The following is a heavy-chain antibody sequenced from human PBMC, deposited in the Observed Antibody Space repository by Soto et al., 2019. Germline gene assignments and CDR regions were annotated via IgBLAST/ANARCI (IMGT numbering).Heavy chain of an antibody. CDR3: ARDGGFGMDV. CDR2: IYSGGST. D-gene: IGHD3-16*01. V-gene: IGHV3-53*01. CDR1: GFTVNKNY. J-gene: IGHJ6*02. Sequence: GESLKISCAASGFTVNKNYMTWVRQAPGKGLEWVSLIYSGGSTFYADSVKGRFTISRDISKNTVFLQMNGLRAEDTAVYYCARDGGFGMDVWGQGTTVTVSS.